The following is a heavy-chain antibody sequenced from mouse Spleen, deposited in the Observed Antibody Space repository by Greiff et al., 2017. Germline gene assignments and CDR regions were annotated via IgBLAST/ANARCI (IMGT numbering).Heavy chain of an antibody. J-gene: IGHJ4*01. CDR1: GFTFSDYG. CDR3: ARHGGTGAMDY. CDR2: ISNLAYSI. V-gene: IGHV5-15*01. Sequence: EVQGVESGGGLVKPGGSLKLSCAASGFTFSDYGMAWVRQAPGKGPEWVAFISNLAYSIYYADTVTGRFTISRENAKNTLYLEMSSLRSEDTAMYYCARHGGTGAMDYWGQGTSVTVSS. D-gene: IGHD2-14*01.